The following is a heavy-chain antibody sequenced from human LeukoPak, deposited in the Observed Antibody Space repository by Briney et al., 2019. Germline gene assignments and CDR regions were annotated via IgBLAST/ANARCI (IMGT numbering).Heavy chain of an antibody. CDR2: IWHDGSHK. V-gene: IGHV3-33*01. CDR3: ARENFGSGSYPDF. Sequence: XHWXRXAXGXGLEWVALIWHDGSHKFYSNSVRGQFTISRDNSKNTVYLQMNNLRPDDTAVYYCARENFGSGSYPDFWGQGTLVTVSS. D-gene: IGHD3-10*01. J-gene: IGHJ4*02.